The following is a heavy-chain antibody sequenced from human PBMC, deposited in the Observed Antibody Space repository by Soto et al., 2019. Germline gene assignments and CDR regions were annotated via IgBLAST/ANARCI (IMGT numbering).Heavy chain of an antibody. CDR1: GGSISSGDYY. CDR3: ARAPAAPDWFDP. CDR2: IYYSGST. Sequence: SETLSLTCAVSGGSISSGDYYWSWIRQPPGKGLEWIGYIYYSGSTYYNPSLKSRVTISVDTSKNQFSLKLSSVTAADTAVYYCARAPAAPDWFDPWGQGTLVTVSS. D-gene: IGHD2-2*01. V-gene: IGHV4-30-4*01. J-gene: IGHJ5*02.